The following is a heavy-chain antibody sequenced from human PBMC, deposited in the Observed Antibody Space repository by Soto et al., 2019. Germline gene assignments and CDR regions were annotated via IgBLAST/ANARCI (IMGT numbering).Heavy chain of an antibody. CDR3: ARAPYSSGLNDAFDI. J-gene: IGHJ3*02. CDR2: ISAYNGNT. V-gene: IGHV1-18*04. CDR1: GYTFTSYG. D-gene: IGHD6-19*01. Sequence: ASVKVSCKASGYTFTSYGISRVRQAPGRGLEWMGWISAYNGNTNYAQKLQGRVTMTTDTSTSTAYMELRSLRSDDTAVYYCARAPYSSGLNDAFDIWGQGTMVTVSS.